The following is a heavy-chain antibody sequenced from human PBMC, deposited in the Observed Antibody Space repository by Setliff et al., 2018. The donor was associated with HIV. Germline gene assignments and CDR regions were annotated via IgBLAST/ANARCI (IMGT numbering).Heavy chain of an antibody. D-gene: IGHD3-3*01. V-gene: IGHV4-61*01. Sequence: PSETLSLTCTVSGDSVSSASYYWSWIRQPPGKGLEWIGYIYYSGSTNYNPSLKSRVTISVDTSKNQFSLKLSSVTAADTAVYYCARDRTYYNFWSGYYGEMLNDAFDIWGQGTMVTVSS. CDR3: ARDRTYYNFWSGYYGEMLNDAFDI. CDR1: GDSVSSASYY. J-gene: IGHJ3*02. CDR2: IYYSGST.